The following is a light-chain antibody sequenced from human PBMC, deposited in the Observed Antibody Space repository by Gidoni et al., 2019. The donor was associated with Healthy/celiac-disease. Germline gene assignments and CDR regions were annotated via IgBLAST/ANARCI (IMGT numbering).Light chain of an antibody. J-gene: IGKJ2*01. V-gene: IGKV3-20*01. CDR1: QSVSSSY. Sequence: IVLTQSSVTLSLSPGESATLPCRASQSVSSSYLAWYQQKPGQAPRLLIYGASSRATGIPDRISGSGSETDFTLTISRLEPEDFAVYYCQQYGSSPGYTFGQGTKLEIK. CDR3: QQYGSSPGYT. CDR2: GAS.